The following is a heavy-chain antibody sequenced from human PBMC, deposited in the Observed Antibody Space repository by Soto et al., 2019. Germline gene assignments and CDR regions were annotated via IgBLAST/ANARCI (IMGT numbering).Heavy chain of an antibody. V-gene: IGHV4-59*01. D-gene: IGHD2-8*01. CDR2: IYYSGST. Sequence: SETLSLTCTVSGGSISSYYWSWIRQPPGKGLEWIGYIYYSGSTNYNPSLKSRVTISVDTSKNQFSLKLSSVTAADTAVYHCARDPIYCTNGVCYSWFDPWGQGTLVTVSS. J-gene: IGHJ5*02. CDR1: GGSISSYY. CDR3: ARDPIYCTNGVCYSWFDP.